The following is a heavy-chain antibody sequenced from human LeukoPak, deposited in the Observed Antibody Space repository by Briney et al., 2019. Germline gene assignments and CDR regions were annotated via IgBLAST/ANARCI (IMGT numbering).Heavy chain of an antibody. CDR1: GGTFISYA. Sequence: ASVKVSCKASGGTFISYAISWVRQAPGQGREWMGGIIPVFGTANCAQKFQGRVTITTDESTSTAYMELSSLRSEDTAVYYCVDRISSGYYYWGQGTLVTVSS. D-gene: IGHD3-22*01. CDR3: VDRISSGYYY. J-gene: IGHJ4*02. CDR2: IIPVFGTA. V-gene: IGHV1-69*05.